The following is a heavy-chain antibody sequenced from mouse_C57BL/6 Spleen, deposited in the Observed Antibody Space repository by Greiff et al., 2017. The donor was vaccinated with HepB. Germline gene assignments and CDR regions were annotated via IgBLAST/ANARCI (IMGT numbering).Heavy chain of an antibody. CDR3: ARRRTGRTGYWYFDV. D-gene: IGHD4-1*01. CDR2: ISSGSSTI. Sequence: EVNVVDSGGGLVKPGGSLKLSCAASGFTFSDYGMHWVRQAPEKGLEWVAYISSGSSTIYYADTVKGRFTISRDNAKNTLFLQMTSLRSEDTAMYYCARRRTGRTGYWYFDVWGTGTTVTVSS. J-gene: IGHJ1*03. V-gene: IGHV5-17*01. CDR1: GFTFSDYG.